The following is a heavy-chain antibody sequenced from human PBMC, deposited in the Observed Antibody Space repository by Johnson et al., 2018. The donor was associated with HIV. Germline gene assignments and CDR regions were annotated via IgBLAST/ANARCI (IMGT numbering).Heavy chain of an antibody. D-gene: IGHD1-7*01. CDR3: AKLIVKWNYDEEASRDFDI. CDR2: IRSDESNK. V-gene: IGHV3-30*02. J-gene: IGHJ3*02. Sequence: QVQLVESGGGVVQSGGSLRLSCTASGFTFSNYGIHWVRQTPGKGLEWVAFIRSDESNKYYADSVKGRFTISRDNSKSTVYLHMTSLRTEDAALYYCAKLIVKWNYDEEASRDFDIWGQGTMVTVSS. CDR1: GFTFSNYG.